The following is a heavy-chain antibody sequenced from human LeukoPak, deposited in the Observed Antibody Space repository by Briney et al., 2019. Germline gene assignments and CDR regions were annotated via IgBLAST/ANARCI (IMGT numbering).Heavy chain of an antibody. CDR3: ARGSPAAV. CDR1: GFTFSSYW. Sequence: GRSLRLSRAASGFTFSSYWMHWVRQAPGKGLVWVSRINTDGSTTNYADSVKGRFTISRDNAENTLYLQMNSLRAEDTAVYYCARGSPAAVWGQGALVTVSS. D-gene: IGHD6-25*01. V-gene: IGHV3-74*01. J-gene: IGHJ4*02. CDR2: INTDGSTT.